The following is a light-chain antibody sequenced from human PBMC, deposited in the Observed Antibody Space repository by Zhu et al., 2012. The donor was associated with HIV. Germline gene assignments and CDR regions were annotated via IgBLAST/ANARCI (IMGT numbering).Light chain of an antibody. CDR2: DAS. J-gene: IGKJ2*01. CDR1: QNIKRD. Sequence: EIVLTQSPATVSLSPGERVTLSCRASQNIKRDLAWYQHKPGQAPRLLIFDASNRAAGIPDRFSGSGSGTDFTLTISSAEPEDFTVYYCQQRHDWPRTFGQGTRLE. CDR3: QQRHDWPRT. V-gene: IGKV3-11*01.